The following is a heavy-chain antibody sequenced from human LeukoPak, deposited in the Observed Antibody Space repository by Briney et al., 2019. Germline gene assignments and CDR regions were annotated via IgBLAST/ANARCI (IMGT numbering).Heavy chain of an antibody. V-gene: IGHV1-24*01. J-gene: IGHJ4*02. CDR1: GYTLTELS. Sequence: GASVKVSCKVSGYTLTELSMHWVRQAPGKGLEWMGGFDPEDGETIYAQKFQGRVTMTEHTSTDTAYMELSSLRSEDTAVYYCATGYCSSTSCSDFDYWGQGTLVTASS. D-gene: IGHD2-2*01. CDR2: FDPEDGET. CDR3: ATGYCSSTSCSDFDY.